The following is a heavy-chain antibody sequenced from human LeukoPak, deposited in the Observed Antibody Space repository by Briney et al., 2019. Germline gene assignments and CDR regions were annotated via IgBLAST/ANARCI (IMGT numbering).Heavy chain of an antibody. Sequence: GGSLRLSCVASEFTLSDYYMSWIRQAPGKGLEWISFISSSGSTRYYTDSVKGRFTISRDTTKNSLHLQMNSLRAGDTALYYCTRADSNIAARRIGFDYWGQGTLVTVSS. D-gene: IGHD6-6*01. J-gene: IGHJ4*02. CDR2: ISSSGSTR. CDR3: TRADSNIAARRIGFDY. CDR1: EFTLSDYY. V-gene: IGHV3-11*04.